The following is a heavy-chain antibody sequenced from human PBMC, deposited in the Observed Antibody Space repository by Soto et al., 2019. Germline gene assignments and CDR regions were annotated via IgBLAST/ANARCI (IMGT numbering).Heavy chain of an antibody. CDR3: AKALDDYRNPNDAFDI. CDR1: GFTFSSYA. D-gene: IGHD3-16*01. J-gene: IGHJ3*02. CDR2: ISGGGGST. V-gene: IGHV3-23*01. Sequence: LRLSCAASGFTFSSYAMSWVRQAPGKGLEWVSAISGGGGSTYYADSVKGRFTISRDNSKNTLYLQMNSLRAEDTAVYYCAKALDDYRNPNDAFDIWGHGTMVTVSS.